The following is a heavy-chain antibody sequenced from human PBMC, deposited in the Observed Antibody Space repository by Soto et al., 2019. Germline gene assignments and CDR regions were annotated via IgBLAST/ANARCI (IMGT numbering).Heavy chain of an antibody. CDR3: ASSYGSGYRAFDY. CDR2: VNPIVSMS. D-gene: IGHD3-10*01. J-gene: IGHJ4*02. V-gene: IGHV1-69*02. CDR1: GDTFNFYS. Sequence: QVQLVQSGAEVKRPGSSVKVSCKASGDTFNFYSINWVRQAPGLGLEWMRRVNPIVSMSNNAQKFQGRVTMTADKYKSTAYMELSSLRSEDTDIYYGASSYGSGYRAFDYWGQGALVTVSS.